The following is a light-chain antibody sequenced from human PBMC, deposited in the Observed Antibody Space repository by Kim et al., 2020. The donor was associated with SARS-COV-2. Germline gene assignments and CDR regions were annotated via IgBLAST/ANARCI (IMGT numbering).Light chain of an antibody. V-gene: IGLV10-54*01. Sequence: QTATLTCSGNSNKVGNQGAALLQQHQGHPPKLLSYRNNNRPSGVSERLSASRSGNTASLTITGLQPEDEADYYCSTWDSSLNEWVFGGGTKLTVL. CDR3: STWDSSLNEWV. J-gene: IGLJ3*02. CDR1: SNKVGNQG. CDR2: RNN.